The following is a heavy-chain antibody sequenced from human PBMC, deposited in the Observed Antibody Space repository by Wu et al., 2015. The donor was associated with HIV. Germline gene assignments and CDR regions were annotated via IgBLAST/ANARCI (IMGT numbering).Heavy chain of an antibody. J-gene: IGHJ4*02. Sequence: QVQLVQSGAEVKKPGASVKVSCKVSGYSLTELSVHWVRQPPAKGLEWMGGFDYEDGKTIYAQKFQGRVIMTEDTSTDTAYLELTSLTSDDTAVYYCATIVYYGLGDXLPNFWGQGTLVTVSS. CDR1: GYSLTELS. D-gene: IGHD3-16*01. CDR3: ATIVYYGLGDXLPNF. CDR2: FDYEDGKT. V-gene: IGHV1-24*01.